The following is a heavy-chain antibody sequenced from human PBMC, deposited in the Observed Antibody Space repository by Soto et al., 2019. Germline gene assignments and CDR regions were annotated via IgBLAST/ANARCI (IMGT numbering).Heavy chain of an antibody. CDR2: VYHSGST. CDR3: ARFDCSGGSCSQFDY. CDR1: GRSISGTNW. J-gene: IGHJ4*02. V-gene: IGHV4-4*02. D-gene: IGHD2-15*01. Sequence: SETLSLTCAVSGRSISGTNWWTWVRQPPGKGLEWIGEVYHSGSTNYNPSLKSRVTISVLKSKNQFSLKLYSVTAADTAVYYCARFDCSGGSCSQFDYWGQGILVTVSS.